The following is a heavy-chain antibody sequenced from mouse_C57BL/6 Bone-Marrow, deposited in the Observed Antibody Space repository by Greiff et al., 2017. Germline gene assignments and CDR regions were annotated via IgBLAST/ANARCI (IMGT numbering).Heavy chain of an antibody. CDR2: IDPSDSYT. D-gene: IGHD2-1*01. CDR3: ARADGNYGAY. V-gene: IGHV1-59*01. CDR1: GYTFTSYW. J-gene: IGHJ3*01. Sequence: QVQLQQPGAELVRPGTSVKLSCKASGYTFTSYWMHWVKQRPGQGLEWIGVIDPSDSYTNYNQKFKGKATLTVDTSSSTAYMQLSSLTSEDSAVYYCARADGNYGAYWGQGTPVTVSA.